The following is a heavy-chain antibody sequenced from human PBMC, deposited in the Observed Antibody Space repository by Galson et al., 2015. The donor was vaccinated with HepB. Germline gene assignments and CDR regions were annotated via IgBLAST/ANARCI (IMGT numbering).Heavy chain of an antibody. CDR3: AKTLGGYYYYYGMDV. D-gene: IGHD4-23*01. CDR1: GFTFSSYA. J-gene: IGHJ6*04. Sequence: LRLSCAASGFTFSSYAMSWVRQAPGKGLEWVSAISGSGGSTYYADSVKGRFTIPRDNSKNTLYLQMNSLRAEDTAVYYCAKTLGGYYYYYGMDVWGKGTTVTVSS. V-gene: IGHV3-23*01. CDR2: ISGSGGST.